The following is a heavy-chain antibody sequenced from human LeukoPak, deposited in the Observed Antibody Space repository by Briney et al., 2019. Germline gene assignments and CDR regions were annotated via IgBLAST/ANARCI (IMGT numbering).Heavy chain of an antibody. J-gene: IGHJ6*02. CDR2: IYYSGST. Sequence: SETLSLTCTVSGGSISSSSYYWGWIRQPPGKGLEWIGSIYYSGSTYYNPSLKSRVTISVDTSKNQFSLKLSSVTAADTAVYYCARLEILEIVSSGMDVWGQGTTVTVSS. D-gene: IGHD2/OR15-2a*01. V-gene: IGHV4-39*01. CDR3: ARLEILEIVSSGMDV. CDR1: GGSISSSSYY.